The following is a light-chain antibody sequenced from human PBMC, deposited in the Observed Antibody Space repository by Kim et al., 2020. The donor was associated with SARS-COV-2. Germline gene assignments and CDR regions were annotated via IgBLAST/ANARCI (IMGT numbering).Light chain of an antibody. CDR1: SLRNYY. CDR2: DKN. CDR3: SSRDRHSTGNLDL. J-gene: IGLJ1*01. V-gene: IGLV3-19*01. Sequence: SSELTQDPAVSVALGQTVRITCQGDSLRNYYESWYQQKPGQAPGLVMYDKNERPSGIPDRFSGSSSGNTASLTITGAQAADEADYYCSSRDRHSTGNLDLFGTGTKVTVL.